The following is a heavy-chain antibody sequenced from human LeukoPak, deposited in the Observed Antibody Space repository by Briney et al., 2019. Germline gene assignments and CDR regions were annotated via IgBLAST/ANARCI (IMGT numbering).Heavy chain of an antibody. CDR3: AKDMRGFDY. Sequence: GGSLRLSCAVSGFTFSGYWMGWVRQAPGKGLEWVANINQDGAEKYYVDSVKGRFTISRDNAKNSLYLQMNSLRAEDTALYYCAKDMRGFDYWGQGTLVTVSS. CDR1: GFTFSGYW. V-gene: IGHV3-7*03. CDR2: INQDGAEK. J-gene: IGHJ4*02. D-gene: IGHD3-16*01.